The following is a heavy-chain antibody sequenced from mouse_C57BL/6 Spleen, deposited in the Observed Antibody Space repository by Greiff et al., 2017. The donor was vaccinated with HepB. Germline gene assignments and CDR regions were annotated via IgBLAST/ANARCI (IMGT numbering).Heavy chain of an antibody. D-gene: IGHD2-1*01. J-gene: IGHJ4*01. V-gene: IGHV8-8*01. CDR3: ARIPYGNYGGDYAMDY. CDR1: GFSLSTFGMG. Sequence: QVTLKESGPGILQPSQTLSLTCSFSGFSLSTFGMGVGWIRQPSGKGLEWLAHIWWDDDKYYNPALKSRLTISKDTSKNQVFLKIANVDTADTATYYCARIPYGNYGGDYAMDYWGQGTSVTVSS. CDR2: IWWDDDK.